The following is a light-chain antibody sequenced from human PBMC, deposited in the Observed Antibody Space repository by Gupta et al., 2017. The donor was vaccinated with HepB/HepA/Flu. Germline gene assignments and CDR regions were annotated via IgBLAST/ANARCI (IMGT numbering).Light chain of an antibody. CDR3: SSYTTTSAVDV. V-gene: IGLV2-14*01. CDR2: DVY. CDR1: TSDVGGYNH. Sequence: QSALIQPASVSGSPGQSITISCTGTTSDVGGYNHVCWYQQYSGKAPKLIIYDVYYRPSGISNRFSGSKSGNTASLTISGLQSEEEANYYCSSYTTTSAVDVFGWGTKLTVL. J-gene: IGLJ2*01.